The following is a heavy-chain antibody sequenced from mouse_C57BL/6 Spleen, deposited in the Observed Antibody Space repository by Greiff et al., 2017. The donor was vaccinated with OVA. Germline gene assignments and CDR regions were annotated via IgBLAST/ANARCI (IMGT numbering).Heavy chain of an antibody. CDR3: ARHEEEYGSRGAWFAY. V-gene: IGHV1-62-2*01. J-gene: IGHJ3*01. D-gene: IGHD1-1*01. CDR2: FYPGSGSI. CDR1: GYTFTEYT. Sequence: QVQLQQSGAELVKPGASVKLSCKASGYTFTEYTIHWVKQRSGQGLEWIGWFYPGSGSIKYNETFKDKATLTADKSSSTVYMELSRLTSEDSAVYFCARHEEEYGSRGAWFAYWGQGTLVTVSA.